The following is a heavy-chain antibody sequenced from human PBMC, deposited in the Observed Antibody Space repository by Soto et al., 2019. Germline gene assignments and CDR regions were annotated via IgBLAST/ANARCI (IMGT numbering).Heavy chain of an antibody. CDR3: ARGSSLLWFGESYYYYGMDV. V-gene: IGHV4-59*01. J-gene: IGHJ6*02. D-gene: IGHD3-10*01. CDR1: GGSISSYY. CDR2: IYYSGST. Sequence: SETLSLTCTVSGGSISSYYWSWIRQPPGKGLEWIGYIYYSGSTNYNPSLKSRVTISVDTSKNQFSLKLSSVTAADTAVYYCARGSSLLWFGESYYYYGMDVWGQGTTVTVSS.